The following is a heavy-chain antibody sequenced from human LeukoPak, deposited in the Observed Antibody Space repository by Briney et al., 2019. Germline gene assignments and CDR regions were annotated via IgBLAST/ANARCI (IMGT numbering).Heavy chain of an antibody. D-gene: IGHD3-10*01. CDR2: ISAYNGNT. V-gene: IGHV1-18*04. CDR1: GYTFTGYY. CDR3: ARDALWFGELLFDY. J-gene: IGHJ4*02. Sequence: GASVKVSCRASGYTFTGYYMHWVRQAPGQGLEWMGWISAYNGNTNYAQKLQGRVTMTTDTSTSTAYMELRSLRSDDTAVYYCARDALWFGELLFDYWGQGTLVTVSS.